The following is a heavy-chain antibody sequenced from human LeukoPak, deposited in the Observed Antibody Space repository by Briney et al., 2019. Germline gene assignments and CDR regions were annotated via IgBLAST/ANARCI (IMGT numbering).Heavy chain of an antibody. D-gene: IGHD2-15*01. CDR3: AKIGAAGIAVVLVDY. V-gene: IGHV3-23*01. CDR1: GFTFSSYA. CDR2: IGASGGST. J-gene: IGHJ4*02. Sequence: GGSLRLSCATSGFTFSSYAMSWVRQAPGKGLEWVSGIGASGGSTYYADSVKGRFTISRDNSKNTLYLQMNSLRAEDTALYYCAKIGAAGIAVVLVDYWGQGTLVTVSS.